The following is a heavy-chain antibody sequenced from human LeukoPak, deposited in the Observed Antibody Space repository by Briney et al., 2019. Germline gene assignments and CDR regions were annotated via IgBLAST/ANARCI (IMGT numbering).Heavy chain of an antibody. CDR2: INPNSGGT. Sequence: ASVKVSCKASGYTFTGYYMHWVRQAPGQGLEWMGWINPNSGGTNYAQKFQGRVTMTRDTSISTAYMELSRLGSDDTAVYYCARDRWWLDYGMDVWGQGTTVTVSS. J-gene: IGHJ6*02. CDR1: GYTFTGYY. CDR3: ARDRWWLDYGMDV. V-gene: IGHV1-2*02. D-gene: IGHD5-12*01.